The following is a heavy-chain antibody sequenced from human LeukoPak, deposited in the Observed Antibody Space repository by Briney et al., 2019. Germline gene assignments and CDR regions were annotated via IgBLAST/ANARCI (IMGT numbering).Heavy chain of an antibody. V-gene: IGHV3-49*04. J-gene: IGHJ4*02. CDR2: IRSKAYGGTT. CDR1: GFTFGDYA. Sequence: GGSLRLSCTASGFTFGDYAMSWVRQAPGKGLEWVGFIRSKAYGGTTEYAASVKGRFTISRDDSKSIAYLQMNSLKTEDTAVYYCTRDYGGPFTMVQKAFDYWGQGTLVTVSS. CDR3: TRDYGGPFTMVQKAFDY. D-gene: IGHD3-10*01.